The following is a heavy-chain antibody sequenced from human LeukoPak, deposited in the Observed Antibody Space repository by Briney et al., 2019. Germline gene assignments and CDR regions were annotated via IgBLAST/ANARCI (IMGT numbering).Heavy chain of an antibody. CDR2: IYYSGST. CDR1: GGSISSYY. V-gene: IGHV4-59*01. D-gene: IGHD6-13*01. Sequence: SETLSLTCTVSGGSISSYYWSWIRQPSGKGLEWIGYIYYSGSTNYNPSLKSRVTISVDTSKNQFSLKLSSVTAADTAVYYCARGSWTFDYGAQEPRVTVSS. CDR3: ARGSWTFDY. J-gene: IGHJ4*02.